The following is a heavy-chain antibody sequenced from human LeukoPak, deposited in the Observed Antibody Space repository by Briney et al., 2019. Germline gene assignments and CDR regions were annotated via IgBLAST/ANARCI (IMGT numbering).Heavy chain of an antibody. CDR1: GFTFSSYW. Sequence: GGSLRLSCAASGFTFSSYWMHWVRQAPGKGLVWASRINSDGSSTSYADSVKGRFTISRDNAKNTLYLQMNSLRAEDTAVYYCASGKSSSSHDAFDIWGRGTMVTVSS. V-gene: IGHV3-74*01. D-gene: IGHD6-6*01. CDR3: ASGKSSSSHDAFDI. CDR2: INSDGSST. J-gene: IGHJ3*02.